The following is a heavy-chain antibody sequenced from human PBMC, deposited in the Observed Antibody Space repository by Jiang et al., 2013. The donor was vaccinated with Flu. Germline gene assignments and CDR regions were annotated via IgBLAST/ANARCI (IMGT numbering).Heavy chain of an antibody. CDR2: INAGNGNT. D-gene: IGHD3-22*01. CDR3: ARESVPTYYYDSSGYLGSNWFDP. Sequence: GAEVKKPGASVKVSCKASGYTFTSYAMHWVRQAPGQRLEWMGWINAGNGNTKYSQKFQGRVTITRDTSASTAYMELSSLRSEDTAVYYCARESVPTYYYDSSGYLGSNWFDPWGQGTLVTVSS. J-gene: IGHJ5*02. V-gene: IGHV1-3*01. CDR1: GYTFTSYA.